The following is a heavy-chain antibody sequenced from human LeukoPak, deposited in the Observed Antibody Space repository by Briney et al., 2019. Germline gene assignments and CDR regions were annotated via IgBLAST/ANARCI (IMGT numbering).Heavy chain of an antibody. D-gene: IGHD3-10*01. J-gene: IGHJ3*02. Sequence: SVKVSCKATGGPIIGYSITWVRQAPGQGLEWMGGIIPIFGTTKYAQGFQGRVTITTDESTYTVYMELSSLISEDTAVYYCAKPARSYYYGLGTYDAFDIWGQGTMVTVSS. CDR1: GGPIIGYS. CDR3: AKPARSYYYGLGTYDAFDI. V-gene: IGHV1-69*05. CDR2: IIPIFGTT.